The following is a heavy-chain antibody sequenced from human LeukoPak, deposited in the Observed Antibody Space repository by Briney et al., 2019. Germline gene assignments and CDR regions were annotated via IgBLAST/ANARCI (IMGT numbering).Heavy chain of an antibody. V-gene: IGHV1-69*13. CDR1: RGTFSSYA. CDR3: ARDFVLQDYYYMDV. D-gene: IGHD2/OR15-2a*01. CDR2: IIPIFGTA. Sequence: SVKVSCKASRGTFSSYAISWVRQAPGQGLEWMGGIIPIFGTANYAQKFQGRVTITADESTSTAYMELSSLRSEDTAVYYCARDFVLQDYYYMDVWGKGTTVTVSS. J-gene: IGHJ6*03.